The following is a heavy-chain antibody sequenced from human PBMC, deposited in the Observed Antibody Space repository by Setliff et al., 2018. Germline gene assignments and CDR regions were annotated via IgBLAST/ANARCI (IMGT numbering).Heavy chain of an antibody. V-gene: IGHV3-30*19. J-gene: IGHJ6*02. CDR3: ASRGGFLYYYYYGMDV. Sequence: GSLRLSCAASGFTFSSYGMHWVRQAPGKGLEWVAVMSLDGTNKYYADSVKGRFTISRDNSKNTLYLQMNSLRAEDTAVYYCASRGGFLYYYYYGMDVWGQGTTVTAP. CDR1: GFTFSSYG. CDR2: MSLDGTNK. D-gene: IGHD3-10*01.